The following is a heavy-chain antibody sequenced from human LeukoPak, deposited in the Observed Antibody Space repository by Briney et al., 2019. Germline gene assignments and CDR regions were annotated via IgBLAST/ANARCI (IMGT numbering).Heavy chain of an antibody. Sequence: PGGSLRLSCAASGVTLSNAWMSWVRQAPGKGLEWLGRIKSKTDGGTTDYPAPVKGRCTISRDNSKNTLYLQMNSLRAEDTAVYYCAKDPYYYDSSGYLDYWGQGTLVTVSS. V-gene: IGHV3-15*01. CDR3: AKDPYYYDSSGYLDY. J-gene: IGHJ4*02. D-gene: IGHD3-22*01. CDR2: IKSKTDGGTT. CDR1: GVTLSNAW.